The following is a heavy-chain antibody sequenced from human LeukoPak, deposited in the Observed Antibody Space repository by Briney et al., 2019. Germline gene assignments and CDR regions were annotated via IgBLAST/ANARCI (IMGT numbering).Heavy chain of an antibody. D-gene: IGHD2-15*01. CDR2: IYHSGST. CDR1: GYSISSGYY. Sequence: SETLSLTCAVSGYSISSGYYWGWIRQPPGKGLEGIGSIYHSGSTYYNQSLKSRVTISVDTSKNQFSLKLSSVTAADTAVYYCARRCSGGSCYSTYFDYWGQGTLVTVSS. J-gene: IGHJ4*02. CDR3: ARRCSGGSCYSTYFDY. V-gene: IGHV4-38-2*01.